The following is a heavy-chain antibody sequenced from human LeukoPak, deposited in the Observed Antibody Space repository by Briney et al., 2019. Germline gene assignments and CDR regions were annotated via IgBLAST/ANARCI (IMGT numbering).Heavy chain of an antibody. J-gene: IGHJ6*01. CDR2: INHSGST. D-gene: IGHD3-22*01. CDR1: GGSFSGYY. Sequence: KPSETLSLTCAVYGGSFSGYYWSWIRQPPGKGLEWIGEINHSGSTNYNPSLKSRVTISVDTSKNHFSLKLSSVTAADTAVYYCARVTPHYYDSSGYYPSLYNYYG. CDR3: ARVTPHYYDSSGYYPSLYNYYG. V-gene: IGHV4-34*01.